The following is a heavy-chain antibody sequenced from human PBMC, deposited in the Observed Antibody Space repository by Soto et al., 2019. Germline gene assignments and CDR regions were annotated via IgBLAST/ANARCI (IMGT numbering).Heavy chain of an antibody. CDR3: ARDDAYVDNGLAH. D-gene: IGHD4-17*01. J-gene: IGHJ4*02. V-gene: IGHV3-33*01. CDR2: IVRDGSEK. Sequence: QVQLVESGGGVVQPGRSPRLSCAASGFIFSGYGMHWVRQAPGKGLEWLAVIVRDGSEKYYGDSVKGRFTVSRDNSNNMLYLEMSSLRVDDTAVYYCARDDAYVDNGLAHWGQGTLVTVSS. CDR1: GFIFSGYG.